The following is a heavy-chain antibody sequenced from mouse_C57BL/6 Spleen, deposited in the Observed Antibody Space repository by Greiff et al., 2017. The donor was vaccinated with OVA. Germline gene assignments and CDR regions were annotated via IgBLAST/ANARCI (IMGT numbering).Heavy chain of an antibody. CDR2: ISYDGSN. J-gene: IGHJ4*01. D-gene: IGHD4-1*01. V-gene: IGHV3-6*01. CDR1: GYSITSGYF. Sequence: EVQLVESGPGLVKPSQSLSLTCSVSGYSITSGYFWYWIRQFPANQLEWMGYISYDGSNNYNPSLKNRISITRDTSKNQFFLKLNSVTTEDTATYYCATTTLGLDYAMDYWGQGTSVTVSS. CDR3: ATTTLGLDYAMDY.